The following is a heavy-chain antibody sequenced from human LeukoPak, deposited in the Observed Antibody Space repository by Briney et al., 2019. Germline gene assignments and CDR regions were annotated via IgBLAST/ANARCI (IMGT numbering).Heavy chain of an antibody. V-gene: IGHV4-30-2*01. Sequence: PSQTLSLTCTVSGGSISITGISWNWVRQPPGKGLEWIGCVYHSGSTYLNPSLKSRVTMSVDKSKNQFSLKLNSVTAADTAVYYCARGRDTAMVTPFDYWGQGTLVTVSS. CDR3: ARGRDTAMVTPFDY. D-gene: IGHD5-18*01. J-gene: IGHJ4*02. CDR1: GGSISITGIS. CDR2: VYHSGST.